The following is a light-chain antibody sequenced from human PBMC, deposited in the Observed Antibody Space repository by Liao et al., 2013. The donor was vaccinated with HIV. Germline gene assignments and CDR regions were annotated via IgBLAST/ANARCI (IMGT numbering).Light chain of an antibody. CDR1: GIGGKT. J-gene: IGLJ3*02. CDR2: YDD. Sequence: SYELTQPPSVSVAPGKTARIPCGGNGIGGKTVHWYQQRPGQAPVLVMYYDDDRPSGIPERFSGSNSGNTATLTISGVEVGDEADYFCQVWDRSSEHVVFGGGTKLTVL. V-gene: IGLV3-21*04. CDR3: QVWDRSSEHVV.